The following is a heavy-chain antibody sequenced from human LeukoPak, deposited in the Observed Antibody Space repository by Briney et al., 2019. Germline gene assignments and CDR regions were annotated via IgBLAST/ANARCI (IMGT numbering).Heavy chain of an antibody. CDR2: INHSGST. J-gene: IGHJ5*02. CDR1: GGSFSVYY. V-gene: IGHV4-34*01. CDR3: ARGPPGVGSSYGYWFDP. D-gene: IGHD5-18*01. Sequence: SETLSLTCAVYGGSFSVYYWSWIRQPPGKGLEWMGEINHSGSTNYNPSPKSRVTISVDTSKNQFSLKLSSVTAADTAVYYCARGPPGVGSSYGYWFDPWGQGTLVTVSS.